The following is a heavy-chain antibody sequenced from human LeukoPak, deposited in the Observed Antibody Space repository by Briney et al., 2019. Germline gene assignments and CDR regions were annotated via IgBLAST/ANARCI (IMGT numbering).Heavy chain of an antibody. CDR3: AGEGYSHAFDI. CDR2: ISSSGSTI. CDR1: GLTFSSYE. D-gene: IGHD4-23*01. V-gene: IGHV3-48*03. Sequence: PGGSLRLSCAASGLTFSSYEMNWVRQAPGKGLEWVSYISSSGSTIYYADSVKGRFTISRDNAKNSLYLQMNSLRAEDTAVYYCAGEGYSHAFDISGQGTMVTVSS. J-gene: IGHJ3*02.